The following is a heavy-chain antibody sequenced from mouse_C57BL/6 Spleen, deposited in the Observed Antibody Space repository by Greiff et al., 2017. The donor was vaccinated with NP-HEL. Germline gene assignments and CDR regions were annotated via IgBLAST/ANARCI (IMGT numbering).Heavy chain of an antibody. CDR1: GFTFSSYA. J-gene: IGHJ1*03. CDR3: ARDTVKGPYWYFDV. Sequence: EVKLQESGGGLVKPGGSLKLSCAASGFTFSSYAMSWVRQTPEKRLEWVATISDGGSYTYYPDNVKGRFTISRDNAKNNLYLQMSHLKSEDTAMYYCARDTVKGPYWYFDVWGTGTTVTVSS. D-gene: IGHD1-3*01. V-gene: IGHV5-4*01. CDR2: ISDGGSYT.